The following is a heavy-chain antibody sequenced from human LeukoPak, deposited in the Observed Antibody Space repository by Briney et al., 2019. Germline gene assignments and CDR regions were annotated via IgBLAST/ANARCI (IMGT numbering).Heavy chain of an antibody. D-gene: IGHD3-22*01. CDR2: INHSGST. Sequence: SETMSLTCAGYGGSFSGYYWSWTRQPPGKGLEWIVEINHSGSTNHNPSLKSRVTISVDTSKNQFSLKLLSVTAADTAVYYCARAVNYYESSGYYPHGGLDYWGQGTLVTVSS. V-gene: IGHV4-34*01. CDR3: ARAVNYYESSGYYPHGGLDY. J-gene: IGHJ4*02. CDR1: GGSFSGYY.